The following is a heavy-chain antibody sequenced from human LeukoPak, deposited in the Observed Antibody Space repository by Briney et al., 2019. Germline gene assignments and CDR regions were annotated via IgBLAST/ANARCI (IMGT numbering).Heavy chain of an antibody. CDR3: TTFGIDWSLSY. Sequence: SGGSLRLSCAASGFIFSSWWMIWFRRLPGKGLVSVSHINTDGSYILYADSVKGRFTISRDNAKHTLYLQMNSLRPQDTGVYYCTTFGIDWSLSYWGQGALVTVSS. D-gene: IGHD3-9*01. J-gene: IGHJ4*02. V-gene: IGHV3-74*01. CDR2: INTDGSYI. CDR1: GFIFSSWW.